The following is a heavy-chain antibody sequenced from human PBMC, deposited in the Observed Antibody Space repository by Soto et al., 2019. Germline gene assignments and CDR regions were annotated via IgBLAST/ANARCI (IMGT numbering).Heavy chain of an antibody. Sequence: GGSLRLSCAASGFTFSSYGMSWVRQAPGKGLEWVAGIPVIGERRYYADSVKGRFTISRDTAKNTPYLQMNSLRVEDAAVYFCAREGDRYGTVCFDSWGQGTLVTVSS. CDR3: AREGDRYGTVCFDS. D-gene: IGHD1-1*01. J-gene: IGHJ4*02. CDR2: IPVIGERR. V-gene: IGHV3-23*01. CDR1: GFTFSSYG.